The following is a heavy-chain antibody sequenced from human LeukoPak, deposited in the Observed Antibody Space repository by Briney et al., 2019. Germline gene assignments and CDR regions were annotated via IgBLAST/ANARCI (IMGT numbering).Heavy chain of an antibody. V-gene: IGHV4-38-2*01. CDR3: ARPRYNPYYFDY. CDR2: IYHSGST. Sequence: SETLSLTCAVSGYSISSGYYWGWIRQPPGKGLEWIGSIYHSGSTYYNPSLKSRVTISVDTSKNQFSLKLSSVTAADTAVYYCARPRYNPYYFDYWGQGTLVTASS. CDR1: GYSISSGYY. D-gene: IGHD5-24*01. J-gene: IGHJ4*02.